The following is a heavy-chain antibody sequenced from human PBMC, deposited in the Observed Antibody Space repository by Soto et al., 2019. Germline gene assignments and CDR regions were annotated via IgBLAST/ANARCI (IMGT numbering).Heavy chain of an antibody. Sequence: PGESLKISCKGSGYSFTTYWISWVRQMPGKGLEWMGRIDPSDSYTNYSPSFQGHVTISADKSISTAYLQWSSLKASDTAMYYCARHIIAAAGISAFDIWGQGTMVTVSS. CDR1: GYSFTTYW. D-gene: IGHD6-13*01. CDR3: ARHIIAAAGISAFDI. CDR2: IDPSDSYT. J-gene: IGHJ3*02. V-gene: IGHV5-10-1*01.